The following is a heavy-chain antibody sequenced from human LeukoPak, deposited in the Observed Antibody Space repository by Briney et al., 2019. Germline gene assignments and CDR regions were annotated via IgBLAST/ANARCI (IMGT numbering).Heavy chain of an antibody. Sequence: PGGSLRLSCAVSGVSFISYAVGWVRQTPGKGLQLVSTITGSGDSTFYADSVNGRFTVSRDNSKNTLYLQMSSLRADDTALYYCAFGPHQQWLLAAYWGQGTLVTVSS. D-gene: IGHD6-19*01. J-gene: IGHJ4*02. CDR3: AFGPHQQWLLAAY. CDR2: ITGSGDST. CDR1: GVSFISYA. V-gene: IGHV3-23*01.